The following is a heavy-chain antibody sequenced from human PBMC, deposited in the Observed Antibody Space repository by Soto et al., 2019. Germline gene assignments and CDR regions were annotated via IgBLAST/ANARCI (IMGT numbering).Heavy chain of an antibody. Sequence: VQLVESGGVVVQPGGSLRLSCAASGFTFDDYTMHWVRQAPGKGLEWVSLISWDGGSTYYADSVKGRFTISRDNSKNSLYLQMNSLRTEDTALYYCAKGAGPDYNWFDPWGQGTLVTVSS. V-gene: IGHV3-43*01. CDR1: GFTFDDYT. D-gene: IGHD2-21*01. CDR3: AKGAGPDYNWFDP. J-gene: IGHJ5*02. CDR2: ISWDGGST.